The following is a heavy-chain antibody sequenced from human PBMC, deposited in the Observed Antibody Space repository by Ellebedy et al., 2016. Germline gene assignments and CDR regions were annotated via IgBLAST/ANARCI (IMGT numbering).Heavy chain of an antibody. Sequence: GGSLRLSCAASGFTFDDYTMHWVRQAPGKGLEWISLISWDGGSTYYADSVKGRFTISRDNSKNSLYLQMNSLRTEDTALYSCAKDRGYCSGGICYPRRGRYSCDYWGPGTLVTVSS. V-gene: IGHV3-43*01. J-gene: IGHJ4*02. CDR2: ISWDGGST. CDR3: AKDRGYCSGGICYPRRGRYSCDY. D-gene: IGHD2-15*01. CDR1: GFTFDDYT.